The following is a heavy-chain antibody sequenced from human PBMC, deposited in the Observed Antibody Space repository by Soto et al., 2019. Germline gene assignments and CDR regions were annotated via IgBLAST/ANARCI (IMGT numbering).Heavy chain of an antibody. D-gene: IGHD4-17*01. J-gene: IGHJ6*04. V-gene: IGHV1-69*12. Sequence: QVQLVQSGAEVKKPGSSVKVSCKASGGTFSSYAISWVRQAPGQGLAWMGGIIPLFGTANYAQKFQGRVTITADEYTSTAYMELSSLRSEDTAVYYCARERWGRESRWTTVTNSFNSGMDVWGKGTTVTVAS. CDR2: IIPLFGTA. CDR3: ARERWGRESRWTTVTNSFNSGMDV. CDR1: GGTFSSYA.